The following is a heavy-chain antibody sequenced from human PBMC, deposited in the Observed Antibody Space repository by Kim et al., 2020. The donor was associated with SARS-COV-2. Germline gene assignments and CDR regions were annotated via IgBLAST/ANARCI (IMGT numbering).Heavy chain of an antibody. V-gene: IGHV3-21*01. CDR2: ISSSSSYI. J-gene: IGHJ5*02. Sequence: GGSLRLSCAASGFTFSSYSMNWVRQAPGKGLEWVSSISSSSSYIYYADSVKGRFTISRDNAKNSLYLQMNSLRAEDTAVYYCAREDTPSGAPFDPWGQGTLVTVSS. CDR1: GFTFSSYS. CDR3: AREDTPSGAPFDP. D-gene: IGHD5-18*01.